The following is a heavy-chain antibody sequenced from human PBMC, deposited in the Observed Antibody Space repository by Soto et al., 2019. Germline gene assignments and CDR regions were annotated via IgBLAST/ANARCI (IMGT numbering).Heavy chain of an antibody. CDR1: GFTFSSYA. CDR2: ISSNGGST. Sequence: GGSLRLSCAASGFTFSSYAIHWVRQAPGKGLEYVSAISSNGGSTYYANSVKGRFTISRDKSKNTLYLQMGSLRAEDMAVYYCARDPYSSSSSSFDYYYYMDVWGKGTTVTVSS. J-gene: IGHJ6*03. D-gene: IGHD6-6*01. CDR3: ARDPYSSSSSSFDYYYYMDV. V-gene: IGHV3-64*01.